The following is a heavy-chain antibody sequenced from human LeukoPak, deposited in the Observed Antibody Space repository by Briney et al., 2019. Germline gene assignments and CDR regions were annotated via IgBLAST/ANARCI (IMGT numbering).Heavy chain of an antibody. J-gene: IGHJ4*02. CDR3: ASCASSAYTSNWPFDY. D-gene: IGHD6-13*01. CDR1: GFTVSSKY. Sequence: GGSLRLSCAASGFTVSSKYMSWVRQAPVQGLEWVSVIYSGGSTYYADSVKGRFTISRDSSKNTLYLQMNTLRAEDTAVYYCASCASSAYTSNWPFDYWGQGTLVTVSS. V-gene: IGHV3-66*01. CDR2: IYSGGST.